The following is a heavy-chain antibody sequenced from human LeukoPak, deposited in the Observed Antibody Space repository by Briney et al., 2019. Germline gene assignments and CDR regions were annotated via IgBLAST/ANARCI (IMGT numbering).Heavy chain of an antibody. D-gene: IGHD3-10*01. CDR2: IYYSGST. J-gene: IGHJ5*02. Sequence: SDTLSLTCTVSGGSISSGGYYWGWIRQPPGKGLEWIGSIYYSGSTYYNPSLKSRVTISVDTSKNQFSLRLSSVTAADTAVYYCARDSNYYHGPWGQGTLVTVSS. V-gene: IGHV4-39*07. CDR1: GGSISSGGYY. CDR3: ARDSNYYHGP.